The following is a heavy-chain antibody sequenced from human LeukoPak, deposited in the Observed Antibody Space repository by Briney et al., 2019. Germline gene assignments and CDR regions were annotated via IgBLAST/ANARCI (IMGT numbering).Heavy chain of an antibody. CDR3: MKWFGGFDFDS. J-gene: IGHJ4*02. D-gene: IGHD3-10*01. CDR1: GFTFSSYA. Sequence: QPGRSLRLSCAASGFTFSSYAMHWVRQAPGKGLEWVAVISYDGSNKYYADSVKGRFTISRDKSKNTLYLQMNRLRAEDTAVYYWMKWFGGFDFDSWGQGTLVTVSS. CDR2: ISYDGSNK. V-gene: IGHV3-30*04.